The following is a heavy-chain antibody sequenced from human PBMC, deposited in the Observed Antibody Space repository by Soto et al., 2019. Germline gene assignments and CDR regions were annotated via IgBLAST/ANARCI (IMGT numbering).Heavy chain of an antibody. CDR1: GFTFSSYA. V-gene: IGHV3-23*01. J-gene: IGHJ4*02. D-gene: IGHD4-17*01. Sequence: PGGSLRLSCAASGFTFSSYAMSWVRQAPGKGLEWVSAISGSGGSTYYADSVKGRFTISRDNSKNTLYLQMNSLRAEDTAVYYCAKVYGDAKIYLYYFDYWGQGTLVTVSS. CDR2: ISGSGGST. CDR3: AKVYGDAKIYLYYFDY.